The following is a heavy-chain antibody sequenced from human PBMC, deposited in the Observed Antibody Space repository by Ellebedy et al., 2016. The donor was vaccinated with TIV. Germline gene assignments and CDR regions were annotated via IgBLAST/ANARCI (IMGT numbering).Heavy chain of an antibody. V-gene: IGHV4-59*01. CDR2: ISYSGST. CDR3: ARDGDLYNSGSYRAFDV. D-gene: IGHD3-10*01. J-gene: IGHJ3*01. CDR1: GGSISTYF. Sequence: PGGSLRLSCTVSGGSISTYFWSWIRQPPGKGLEWIGYISYSGSTNYNPSLNSRVTISLDTSKNQFSLRLTSVTAADTAVYYCARDGDLYNSGSYRAFDVWGQGTVVTVSS.